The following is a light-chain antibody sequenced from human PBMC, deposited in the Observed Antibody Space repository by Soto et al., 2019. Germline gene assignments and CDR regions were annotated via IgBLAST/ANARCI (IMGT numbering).Light chain of an antibody. V-gene: IGKV1-5*01. CDR3: QQYNSYSRAGWT. CDR2: DAS. Sequence: DIQMTQSPSTLSVSVGDRVTITCRASQSISSWLAWYQQKPGKAPKLLIYDASSLESGVQSRFSGSGSGTEFTLTISSLQPDDFETYYCQQYNSYSRAGWTFGQGTK. J-gene: IGKJ1*01. CDR1: QSISSW.